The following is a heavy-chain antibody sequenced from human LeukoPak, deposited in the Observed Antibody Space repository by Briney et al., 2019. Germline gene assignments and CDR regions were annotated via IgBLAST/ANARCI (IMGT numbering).Heavy chain of an antibody. CDR2: IYYSGST. J-gene: IGHJ6*03. CDR1: GGSISSYY. D-gene: IGHD3-22*01. V-gene: IGHV4-59*08. Sequence: SETLSLTCTVSGGSISSYYWSWIRQPPGKGLEWIGYIYYSGSTYYNPSLKSRVTISVHTSKNQFSLKLSSVTAADTAVYYCARVSADSSGYYYYYYYMDVWGKGTTVTVS. CDR3: ARVSADSSGYYYYYYYMDV.